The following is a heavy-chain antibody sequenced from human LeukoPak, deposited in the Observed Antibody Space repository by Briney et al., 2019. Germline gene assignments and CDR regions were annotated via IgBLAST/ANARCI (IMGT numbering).Heavy chain of an antibody. V-gene: IGHV3-48*03. CDR2: ISSGGNVE. Sequence: GGSLRLSCAASGFTLSSHEMNWVRQAPGKGLVWVSHISSGGNVEYYLDSVRGRFTMSRDNARSLLFLQMNNLGAEDTAVYYCARDTVNGPFVISLDYWGQGALVTVSS. CDR1: GFTLSSHE. D-gene: IGHD2-8*01. J-gene: IGHJ4*02. CDR3: ARDTVNGPFVISLDY.